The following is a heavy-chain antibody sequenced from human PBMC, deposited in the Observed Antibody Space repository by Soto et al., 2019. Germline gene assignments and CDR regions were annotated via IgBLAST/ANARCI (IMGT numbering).Heavy chain of an antibody. CDR1: GGSISSGGYS. V-gene: IGHV4-30-2*01. CDR3: ARGPNWFDP. CDR2: IYHSGST. Sequence: SETLTLTCAVSGGSISSGGYSWSWIRQPPGKGLEWIGYIYHSGSTYYNPSLKSRVTISVDRSKNLFSLKLSSVTAADTAVYYCARGPNWFDPWGQGTLVTVSS. J-gene: IGHJ5*02.